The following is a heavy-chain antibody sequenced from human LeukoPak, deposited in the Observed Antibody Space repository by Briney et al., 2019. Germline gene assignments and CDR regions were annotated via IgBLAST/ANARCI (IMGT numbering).Heavy chain of an antibody. CDR2: IYSGGST. D-gene: IGHD6-13*01. CDR3: AGDIAAGTFDY. Sequence: GGSLKLSCAASGFTVSSNYMSWVRQAPGKGLEWVSVIYSGGSTYYADSVKGRFTISRDNSKNTLYLQMNSLRAEDTAVYYCAGDIAAGTFDYWGQGTLVTVSS. CDR1: GFTVSSNY. V-gene: IGHV3-66*01. J-gene: IGHJ4*02.